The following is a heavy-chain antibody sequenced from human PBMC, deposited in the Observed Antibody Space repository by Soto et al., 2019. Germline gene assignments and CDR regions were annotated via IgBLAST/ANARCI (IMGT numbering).Heavy chain of an antibody. CDR2: VTYSGANT. Sequence: GSLXLSCAASGFTFGSYAMSWVRHAPGKGLEWVSLVTYSGANTYYAGSVTGRFTISRDNSRNTLYLQMSSLRVEDTAVYYCATPSLSTGGYSSFDSWGRGTLVTVSS. J-gene: IGHJ4*02. CDR3: ATPSLSTGGYSSFDS. CDR1: GFTFGSYA. V-gene: IGHV3-23*01. D-gene: IGHD1-26*01.